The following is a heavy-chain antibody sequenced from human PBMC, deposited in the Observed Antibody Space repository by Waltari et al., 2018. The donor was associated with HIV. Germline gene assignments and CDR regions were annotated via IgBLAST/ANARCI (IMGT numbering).Heavy chain of an antibody. D-gene: IGHD3-10*01. CDR3: ARGGFYGSGSKVN. Sequence: VQLVESGGCLVQPGGSLRLSCDAWGLALIWYWMIWVRQAPGKGVEWVANIKQDGSEKYYVDSVNGRFTISRDNAENSLYLQMNSLRAEDTAVYYCARGGFYGSGSKVNWGQGTLVTVSS. V-gene: IGHV3-7*04. J-gene: IGHJ4*02. CDR1: GLALIWYW. CDR2: IKQDGSEK.